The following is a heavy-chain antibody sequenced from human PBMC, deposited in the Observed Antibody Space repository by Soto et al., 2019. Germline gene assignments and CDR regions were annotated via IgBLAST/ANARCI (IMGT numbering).Heavy chain of an antibody. CDR2: IYHGGTT. CDR1: GGSISSSYW. Sequence: QVQLQESGPGLVKPSGTLSLTCAVSGGSISSSYWWNWVRQTPRGGLEWIGKIYHGGTTNYNPSLKNRVTISVDKSKNQFSLKLTSVTAAVTAVYYCVSSLNYDFWRDGGRHFYFDYWGRGILATVSS. V-gene: IGHV4-4*02. D-gene: IGHD3-3*01. J-gene: IGHJ4*02. CDR3: VSSLNYDFWRDGGRHFYFDY.